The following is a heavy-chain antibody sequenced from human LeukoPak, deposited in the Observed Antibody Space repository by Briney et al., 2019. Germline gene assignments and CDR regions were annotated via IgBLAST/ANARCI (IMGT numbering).Heavy chain of an antibody. CDR1: GFTFSSYW. V-gene: IGHV3-7*04. CDR2: IKQDGSEK. Sequence: PGGSLRLSCAASGFTFSSYWMSWVRQAPGKGLEWVANIKQDGSEKYYVDSVKGRFTISRDNAKNSLYLQMNSLRAEDTAAYYCARVVRRDAFDIWGQGTMVTVSS. CDR3: ARVVRRDAFDI. J-gene: IGHJ3*02. D-gene: IGHD2-2*01.